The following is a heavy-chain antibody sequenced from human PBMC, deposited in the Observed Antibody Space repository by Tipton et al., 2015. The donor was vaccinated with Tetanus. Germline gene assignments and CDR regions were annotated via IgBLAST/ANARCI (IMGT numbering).Heavy chain of an antibody. D-gene: IGHD5-18*01. CDR2: IKQDGSDK. J-gene: IGHJ4*02. Sequence: SLRLSCAISGFSISNYRMNWVRQAPGRGLEWVASIKQDGSDKNYVDSVKGRFTISRDNAKNSLYLQMSSPRAEDTAVYYCARDASRYTYGSNYFDYWGQGTLVTVSS. CDR3: ARDASRYTYGSNYFDY. V-gene: IGHV3-7*01. CDR1: GFSISNYR.